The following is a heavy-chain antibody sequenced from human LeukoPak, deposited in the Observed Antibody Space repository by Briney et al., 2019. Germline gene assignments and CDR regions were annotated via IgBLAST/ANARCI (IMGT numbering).Heavy chain of an antibody. CDR1: GGSISSGGYY. CDR2: IYYRGST. J-gene: IGHJ6*03. D-gene: IGHD2-2*01. CDR3: ARSYCSSTSCSPYYYYYMDV. V-gene: IGHV4-31*03. Sequence: SETLSLTCTVSGGSISSGGYYWSWIRPHPGKGLEWIGYIYYRGSTYYNPSLKSRVTISVDTSKNQFSLKLSSVTAADTAVYYWARSYCSSTSCSPYYYYYMDVWGKGTTVTVSS.